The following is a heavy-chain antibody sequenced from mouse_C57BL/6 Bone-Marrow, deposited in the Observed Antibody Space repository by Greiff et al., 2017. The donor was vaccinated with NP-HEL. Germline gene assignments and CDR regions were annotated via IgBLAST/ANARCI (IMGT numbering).Heavy chain of an antibody. CDR1: GYTFTSYW. D-gene: IGHD1-1*02. V-gene: IGHV1-64*01. CDR3: ARGGLYYGYWYFEV. Sequence: QVQLQQPGAELVKPGASVKLSCKASGYTFTSYWMHWVKQRPGQGLEWIGMIHPNSGSTNYNEKFKSKATLTVDKSSSTAYMQLSSLTSEDSAVYYCARGGLYYGYWYFEVWGTGTTVTVSS. CDR2: IHPNSGST. J-gene: IGHJ1*03.